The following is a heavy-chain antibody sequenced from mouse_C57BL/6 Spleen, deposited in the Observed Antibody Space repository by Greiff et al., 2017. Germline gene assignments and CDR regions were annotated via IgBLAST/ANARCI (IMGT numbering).Heavy chain of an antibody. V-gene: IGHV1-72*01. CDR1: GYTFPSYW. D-gene: IGHD2-1*01. Sequence: QVQLQQSGAELVQPGASVKLSCKASGYTFPSYWMHWVKQRPGRGLEWIGRIDPNSGGTKYHEKFKSKNTLTVDKPSSTAYMQLRSLTSEDSAVYYGARAGELPRAWFAYWGQGTLVTVSA. CDR2: IDPNSGGT. CDR3: ARAGELPRAWFAY. J-gene: IGHJ3*01.